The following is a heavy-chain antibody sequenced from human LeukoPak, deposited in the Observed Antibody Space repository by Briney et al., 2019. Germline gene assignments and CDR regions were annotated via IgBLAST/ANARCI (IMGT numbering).Heavy chain of an antibody. J-gene: IGHJ5*02. D-gene: IGHD3-10*01. V-gene: IGHV4-4*07. Sequence: SGTLSLTCTVSGGSISSYCWIWIRQSAGKGLEWIGRICSSGSTVYNPSLKSRVTISSDMSNNQFSLKLTSVTAADTAVYYCARDRGTDGSDQLDPWGQGILVTVSS. CDR2: ICSSGST. CDR1: GGSISSYC. CDR3: ARDRGTDGSDQLDP.